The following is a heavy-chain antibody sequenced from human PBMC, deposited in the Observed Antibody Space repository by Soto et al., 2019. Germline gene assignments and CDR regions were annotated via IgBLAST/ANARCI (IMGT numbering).Heavy chain of an antibody. V-gene: IGHV3-64D*08. D-gene: IGHD6-13*01. CDR3: VKSGPSSRYGDD. CDR2: ISSNGGST. Sequence: PGGSLRLSCAASGFTFSSYWMHWVRQAPGKGLEYVSAISSNGGSTYHADSVKGRFTISRDNSKNTLYLQMSSLRADDTAVYYCVKSGPSSRYGDDWAQGTRVTVSS. CDR1: GFTFSSYW. J-gene: IGHJ4*02.